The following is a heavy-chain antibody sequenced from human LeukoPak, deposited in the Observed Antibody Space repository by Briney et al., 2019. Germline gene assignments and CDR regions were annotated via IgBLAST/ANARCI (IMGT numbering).Heavy chain of an antibody. CDR2: ISGSGGST. Sequence: PGGSLRLSCAASGFTFSSYAMSWVRQAPGKGLEWVSAISGSGGSTYYADSVKGRFTISRDNSKNTLYLQMNSLRAEDTAVYYCAKDPSSSYTVAGTGSYWGQGTLVTVSS. V-gene: IGHV3-23*01. CDR3: AKDPSSSYTVAGTGSY. D-gene: IGHD6-19*01. J-gene: IGHJ4*02. CDR1: GFTFSSYA.